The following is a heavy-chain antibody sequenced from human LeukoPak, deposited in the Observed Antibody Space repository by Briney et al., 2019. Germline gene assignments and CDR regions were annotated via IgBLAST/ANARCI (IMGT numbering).Heavy chain of an antibody. Sequence: ASVKVSCKASGYTFTSYGISWVRQAPGQGLEWMGWISAYNGNTNYAQKLQGRVTMTTDTSTSTAYVELRSLRSDDTAVYYCARCPRYYYDSSGSYGDWFDPWGQGTLVTVSS. CDR2: ISAYNGNT. V-gene: IGHV1-18*01. D-gene: IGHD3-22*01. J-gene: IGHJ5*02. CDR1: GYTFTSYG. CDR3: ARCPRYYYDSSGSYGDWFDP.